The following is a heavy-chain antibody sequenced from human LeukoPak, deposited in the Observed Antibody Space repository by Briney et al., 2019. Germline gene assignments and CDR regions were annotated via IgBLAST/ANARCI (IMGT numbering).Heavy chain of an antibody. Sequence: PSETLSLTCTVSGGSISSSSYYWGWIRQPPGKGLEWIGSIYYSGSTYYNPSLKSRVTISVDTSKNQFSLKLSSVTAADTAVYYCAPWGDYYDSSGYWGQGTLVTVSS. V-gene: IGHV4-39*01. CDR2: IYYSGST. CDR1: GGSISSSSYY. CDR3: APWGDYYDSSGY. D-gene: IGHD3-22*01. J-gene: IGHJ4*02.